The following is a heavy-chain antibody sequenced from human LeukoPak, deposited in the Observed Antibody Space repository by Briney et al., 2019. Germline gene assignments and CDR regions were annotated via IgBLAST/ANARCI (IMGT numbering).Heavy chain of an antibody. Sequence: SLRLSCAASGFSFDDYAMHWVRQAPGKGLEWVSGISWNSGSIGYADSVKGRFTISRDSAKNSLYLQMNSLRAEDTALYYCTKTSGSYLWFYFDYWGQGTLVTVSS. CDR3: TKTSGSYLWFYFDY. D-gene: IGHD1-26*01. J-gene: IGHJ4*02. V-gene: IGHV3-9*01. CDR1: GFSFDDYA. CDR2: ISWNSGSI.